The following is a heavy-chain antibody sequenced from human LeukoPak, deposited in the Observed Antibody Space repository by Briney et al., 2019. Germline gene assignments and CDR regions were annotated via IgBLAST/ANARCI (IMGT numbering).Heavy chain of an antibody. V-gene: IGHV3-9*03. CDR2: ISWNSGNI. CDR1: GFSFEEYA. CDR3: AKATCSGGNCYSTAFDI. D-gene: IGHD2-15*01. J-gene: IGHJ3*02. Sequence: PVRSLRLSCAASGFSFEEYAMHWVRQAPGKGLEWVSGISWNSGNIAYADSVKGRFTISRDNAKNSLYLQMNSLRAEDMALYYCAKATCSGGNCYSTAFDIWGQGTVVTVSS.